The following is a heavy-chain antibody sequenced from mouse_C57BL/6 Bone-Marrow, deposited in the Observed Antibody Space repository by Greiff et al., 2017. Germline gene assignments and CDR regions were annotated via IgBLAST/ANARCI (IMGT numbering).Heavy chain of an antibody. CDR2: IDPSDSYT. V-gene: IGHV1-69*01. CDR1: GYTFTSYW. Sequence: QVQLQQPGAELVMPGASVKLSCKASGYTFTSYWMHWVKQRPGQGLEWIGEIDPSDSYTNYNQKFKGKSTLTVDKSSSTAYMQLGSLTSEDSAVYYCARDGSSFYWYFDVWGTGTTVTVSS. D-gene: IGHD1-1*01. CDR3: ARDGSSFYWYFDV. J-gene: IGHJ1*03.